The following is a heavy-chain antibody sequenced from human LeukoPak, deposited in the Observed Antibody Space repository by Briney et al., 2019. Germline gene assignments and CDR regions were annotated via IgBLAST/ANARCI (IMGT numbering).Heavy chain of an antibody. D-gene: IGHD6-6*01. CDR3: AKMVYSSSFPSDC. V-gene: IGHV3-23*01. CDR1: GFTFSSYA. CDR2: ISGSGAGT. J-gene: IGHJ4*02. Sequence: GSLRLSCAASGFTFSSYAMSWVRQAPGKGLEWVSAISGSGAGTYYADSVKGRFTISRDNSKNTLYLQMSSLRAEDTAVYYCAKMVYSSSFPSDCWGQGTLVTVSS.